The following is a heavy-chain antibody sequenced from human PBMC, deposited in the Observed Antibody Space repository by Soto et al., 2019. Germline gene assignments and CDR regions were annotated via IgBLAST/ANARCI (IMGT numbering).Heavy chain of an antibody. V-gene: IGHV3-48*01. CDR2: ISSSSSTI. CDR1: GFTFSSYS. D-gene: IGHD4-17*01. Sequence: GGSLRLSCAASGFTFSSYSMNWVRQAPGKGLEWVSYISSSSSTIYYADSVKGRFTISRDNAKNSLYLQMNSLRAEDTAVYYCARLPTDYGDYYFDYWGQGTLVTVSS. J-gene: IGHJ4*02. CDR3: ARLPTDYGDYYFDY.